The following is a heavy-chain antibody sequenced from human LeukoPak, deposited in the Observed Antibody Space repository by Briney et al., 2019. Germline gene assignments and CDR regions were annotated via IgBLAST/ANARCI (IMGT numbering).Heavy chain of an antibody. CDR1: GYTLTEFS. Sequence: ASVKVSCKVSGYTLTEFSMHWVRQAPGKGLEWMGGFDPEDGETIYAQELQGRVTMTIDASTNTAYMELRSLRSDDTAVYCARPSGARRHLWLDYWGQGTVVTVSS. D-gene: IGHD5-18*01. CDR3: RPSGARRHLWLDY. V-gene: IGHV1-24*01. CDR2: FDPEDGET. J-gene: IGHJ4*02.